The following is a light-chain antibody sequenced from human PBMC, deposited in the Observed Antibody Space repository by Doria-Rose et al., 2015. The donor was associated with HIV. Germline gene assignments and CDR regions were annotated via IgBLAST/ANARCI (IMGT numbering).Light chain of an antibody. J-gene: IGKJ5*01. CDR1: QSVSTD. Sequence: DIVMTQSPETLSVSPGESATLSCRASQSVSTDLAWYQHKPGQAPRLLIWGASTWATGIPARFSGSGSGTEFTLTISSLQSEDLAIYFCHQYNNWPTFGQGTRLDIK. CDR3: HQYNNWPT. V-gene: IGKV3-15*01. CDR2: GAS.